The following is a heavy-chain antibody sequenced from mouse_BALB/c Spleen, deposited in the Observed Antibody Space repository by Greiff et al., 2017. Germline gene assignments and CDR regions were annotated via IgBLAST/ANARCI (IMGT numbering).Heavy chain of an antibody. J-gene: IGHJ4*01. D-gene: IGHD1-1*01. V-gene: IGHV5-12-1*01. CDR2: ISSGGGST. CDR3: ASPYYYGSPDY. CDR1: GFAFSSYD. Sequence: DVKLVESGGGLVKPGGSLKLSCAASGFAFSSYDMSWVRQTPEKRLEWVAYISSGGGSTYYPDTVKGRFTISRDNAKNTLYLQMSSLKSEDTAMYYCASPYYYGSPDYWGQGTSVTVSS.